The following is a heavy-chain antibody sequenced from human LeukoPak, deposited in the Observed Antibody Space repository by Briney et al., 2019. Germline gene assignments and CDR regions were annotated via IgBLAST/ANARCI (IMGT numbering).Heavy chain of an antibody. CDR2: ISSSSGYI. D-gene: IGHD2/OR15-2a*01. V-gene: IGHV3-21*01. CDR1: GFTFSRYA. J-gene: IGHJ6*02. Sequence: GGSLRLSCVASGFTFSRYAMNWVRQAPGEGLEWVSFISSSSGYIYYADSVKGRFTISRDNAKNSLHLQMNSLRAEDTAVYYCARDPGNYYGMDVWGQGTTVTVSS. CDR3: ARDPGNYYGMDV.